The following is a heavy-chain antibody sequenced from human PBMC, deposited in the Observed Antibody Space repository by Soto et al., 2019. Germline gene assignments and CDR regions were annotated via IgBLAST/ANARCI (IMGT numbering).Heavy chain of an antibody. V-gene: IGHV3-66*01. CDR2: VYSGGST. J-gene: IGHJ6*02. D-gene: IGHD6-25*01. CDR1: GFTVSTNF. Sequence: EVQLVESGGGLVQPGGSLRLSCAASGFTVSTNFMTCVRQAPGKGLELVSVVYSGGSTFYSDSVTGRFTITRDKSENTLYFQMNSLRAEDTAVYYCARAKMQRWPKDYDDGLDVCGQGTTVTVSS. CDR3: ARAKMQRWPKDYDDGLDV.